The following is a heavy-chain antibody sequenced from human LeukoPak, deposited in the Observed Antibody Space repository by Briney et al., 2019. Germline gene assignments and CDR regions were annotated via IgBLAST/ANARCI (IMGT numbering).Heavy chain of an antibody. D-gene: IGHD1-26*01. CDR3: ARDPRRKVGAQDLAFDP. J-gene: IGHJ5*02. CDR1: GFTFSSYA. CDR2: ISYDGSNK. Sequence: PGGSLRLSCAASGFTFSSYAMHWVRQAPGKGLEWVAVISYDGSNKYYADSVKGRFTISRDNSKNTLYLQMNSLRAEDTAVYYCARDPRRKVGAQDLAFDPWGQGTLVTVSS. V-gene: IGHV3-30-3*01.